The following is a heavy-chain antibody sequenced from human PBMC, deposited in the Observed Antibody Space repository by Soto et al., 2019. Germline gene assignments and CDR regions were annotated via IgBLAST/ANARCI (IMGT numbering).Heavy chain of an antibody. CDR2: IKSNTDGGTT. Sequence: GGSLRLSCAASGFTFSNAWMSWVRQAPGQGLEWVGLIKSNTDGGTTDYAAPVKGRFTISRDDSKNTLFLQMNSLKTEDTAVYYCTTDTGATFDYWGQGALVTVSS. J-gene: IGHJ4*02. CDR3: TTDTGATFDY. CDR1: GFTFSNAW. V-gene: IGHV3-15*01. D-gene: IGHD1-26*01.